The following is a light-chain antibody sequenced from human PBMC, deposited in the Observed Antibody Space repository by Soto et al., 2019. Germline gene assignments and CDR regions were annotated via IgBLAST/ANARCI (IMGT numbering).Light chain of an antibody. CDR2: DVT. Sequence: QSALTQPASMSASPGQSITISCTGTSSDIGGYDYVSWYQHHPGKAPKLIIYDVTRRPSGVSPRFSGSKSGNTASLTISGLQAEDEADYYCSSYTSSGTYVFGTGTKLTVL. CDR3: SSYTSSGTYV. J-gene: IGLJ1*01. V-gene: IGLV2-14*01. CDR1: SSDIGGYDY.